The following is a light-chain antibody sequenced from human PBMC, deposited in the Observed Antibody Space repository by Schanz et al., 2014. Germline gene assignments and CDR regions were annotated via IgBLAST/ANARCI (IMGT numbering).Light chain of an antibody. CDR2: GAS. V-gene: IGKV3-15*01. CDR1: QSVSSSR. Sequence: EILLTQSPGTLSLSPGERAILSCRASQSVSSSRLAWYQQKPGQAPRLLIYGASTRATGIPARFSGSGSGTEFTLTISSLQSEDLAVYYCQQYHNWPRTFGQGTKLDIK. CDR3: QQYHNWPRT. J-gene: IGKJ2*01.